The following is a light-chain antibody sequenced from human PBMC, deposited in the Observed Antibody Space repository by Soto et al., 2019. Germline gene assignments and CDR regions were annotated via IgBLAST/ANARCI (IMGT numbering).Light chain of an antibody. Sequence: EIVLTQSPGTLSLSPGESATLSCRASQSVGRNYLAWFQHKPDQAPRLLIYDASNRATGVPDRFSGSGSGTDFTLSVTRLEPEDFAVYYCQQYAGSPRTFGQGTKLEIK. V-gene: IGKV3-20*01. CDR1: QSVGRNY. CDR3: QQYAGSPRT. CDR2: DAS. J-gene: IGKJ2*01.